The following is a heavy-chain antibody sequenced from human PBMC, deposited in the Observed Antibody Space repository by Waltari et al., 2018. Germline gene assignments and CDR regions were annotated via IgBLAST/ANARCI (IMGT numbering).Heavy chain of an antibody. V-gene: IGHV4-31*03. CDR3: ARVFSVTIFGVVTPDAFDI. CDR1: GGSISSGGYY. J-gene: IGHJ3*02. D-gene: IGHD3-3*01. CDR2: SYSSWGT. Sequence: QVQLQESGPGLVKPSQTLSLTCTVSGGSISSGGYYWSWIRQHPGKGLEWIGYSYSSWGTYYNPALKSRVTISVDTSKNQFSLKLSSVTAADTAVYYCARVFSVTIFGVVTPDAFDIWGQGTMVTVSS.